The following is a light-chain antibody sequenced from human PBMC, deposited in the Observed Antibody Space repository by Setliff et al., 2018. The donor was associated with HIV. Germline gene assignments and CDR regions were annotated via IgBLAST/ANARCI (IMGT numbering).Light chain of an antibody. V-gene: IGLV2-23*02. J-gene: IGLJ2*01. CDR2: EVN. Sequence: QSVLTQPASVSGSPGQSITLSCTGTSSDVGSYDLVSWYQQHPCKAPKLLIYEVNKRPSGISNRFSASKSGNTASLSISGLQPEDEADYYCCSYAGSTTLVFGGGTKVTVL. CDR3: CSYAGSTTLV. CDR1: SSDVGSYDL.